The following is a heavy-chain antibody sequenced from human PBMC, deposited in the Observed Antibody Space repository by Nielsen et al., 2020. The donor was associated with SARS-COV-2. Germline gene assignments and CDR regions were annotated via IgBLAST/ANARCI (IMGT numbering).Heavy chain of an antibody. J-gene: IGHJ4*02. CDR3: AKDSVHSGWYNNPFDY. V-gene: IGHV3-23*01. CDR1: GFTFSDYY. CDR2: ISGSGGST. Sequence: GESLKISCAASGFTFSDYYMSWVRQAPGKGLEWVSAISGSGGSTYYADSVKGRFTISRDNSKNTLYLQMNSLRAEDTAVYYCAKDSVHSGWYNNPFDYWGQGTLVTVSS. D-gene: IGHD6-19*01.